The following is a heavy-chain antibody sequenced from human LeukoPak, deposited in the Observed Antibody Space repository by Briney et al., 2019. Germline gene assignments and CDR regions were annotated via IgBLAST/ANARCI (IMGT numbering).Heavy chain of an antibody. D-gene: IGHD3-10*01. CDR1: GFTFSSYW. CDR3: ARDRGFYGAASYKEYFQH. V-gene: IGHV3-23*01. CDR2: ISGSGENT. J-gene: IGHJ1*01. Sequence: GGSLRLSCAASGFTFSSYWMSWVRQAPGKGLEWVSTISGSGENTYFADSVKGRFTTSRDNSKNTLYLEMNSLRVADTAVYYCARDRGFYGAASYKEYFQHWGQGTLVSVSS.